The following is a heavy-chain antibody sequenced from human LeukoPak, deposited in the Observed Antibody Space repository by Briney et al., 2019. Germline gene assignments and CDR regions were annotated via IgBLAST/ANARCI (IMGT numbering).Heavy chain of an antibody. Sequence: ASVMVSCKASGYTFTSYDINWVRQVTGQGLEWMGYMNPNSGKTGYAQKFQGRVTMTRDTSISTAYMDLSSLRSEDTAVYYCASRNYDNSGSWYFDLWGRGTLVTVSS. V-gene: IGHV1-8*01. CDR2: MNPNSGKT. CDR3: ASRNYDNSGSWYFDL. D-gene: IGHD3-22*01. CDR1: GYTFTSYD. J-gene: IGHJ2*01.